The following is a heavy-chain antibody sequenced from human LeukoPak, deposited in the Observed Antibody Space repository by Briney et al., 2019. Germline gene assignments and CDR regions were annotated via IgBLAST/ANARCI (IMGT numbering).Heavy chain of an antibody. J-gene: IGHJ4*02. CDR2: ISRSSSNI. V-gene: IGHV3-48*03. CDR1: GFIFSSYE. CDR3: ARDYGGSSPFDY. Sequence: PGGSLRLSCAASGFIFSSYEMSWVRQAPGKGLEWVSYISRSSSNIYYADSVKGRFTISRDNAKNSLYLQMNSLRAEDTAVYYCARDYGGSSPFDYWGQGTLVTVSS. D-gene: IGHD4-23*01.